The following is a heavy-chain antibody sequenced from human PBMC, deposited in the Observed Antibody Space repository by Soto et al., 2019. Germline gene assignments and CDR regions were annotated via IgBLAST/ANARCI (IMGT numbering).Heavy chain of an antibody. CDR2: IKSKTDGGTI. V-gene: IGHV3-15*07. D-gene: IGHD3-10*01. CDR1: GFTFSNAW. J-gene: IGHJ6*02. CDR3: TTDTIGYYYGVDV. Sequence: GGSLRLSCAASGFTFSNAWMNWVRQAPGKGLEWVGRIKSKTDGGTIDYAAPVKGRFTISRDDSKNTLYLQMNSLKTEDTAVYYCTTDTIGYYYGVDVWGQGTTVTVSS.